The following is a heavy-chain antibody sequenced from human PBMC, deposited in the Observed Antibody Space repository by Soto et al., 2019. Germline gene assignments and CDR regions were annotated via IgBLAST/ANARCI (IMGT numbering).Heavy chain of an antibody. D-gene: IGHD2-21*01. CDR1: GGSISSGGYY. V-gene: IGHV4-31*03. J-gene: IGHJ2*01. CDR3: ARVPPIRSVYFDL. Sequence: QLQLQESGPGLVNPSQTLSLTCTVSGGSISSGGYYWSWIRQHQGKGLEWIGYIYYSGSTYYNTSLKSRVTISVDTAKNQFYLKLSYVTDADTAVYYCARVPPIRSVYFDLWGRGTLVTVSS. CDR2: IYYSGST.